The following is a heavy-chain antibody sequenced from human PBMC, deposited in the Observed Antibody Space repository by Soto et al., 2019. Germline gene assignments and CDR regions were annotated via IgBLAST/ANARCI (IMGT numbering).Heavy chain of an antibody. J-gene: IGHJ5*02. D-gene: IGHD2-2*01. CDR2: INHSGST. CDR1: GGSFSGYY. CDR3: ARAGRYCSSTSCYAGRPRSWFDP. V-gene: IGHV4-34*01. Sequence: SETLSLTCAVYGGSFSGYYWSWIRQPPGKGLEWIGEINHSGSTNYNPSLKGRVTISVDTSKNQFSLKLSSVTAADTAVYYCARAGRYCSSTSCYAGRPRSWFDPWGQGTLVTVSS.